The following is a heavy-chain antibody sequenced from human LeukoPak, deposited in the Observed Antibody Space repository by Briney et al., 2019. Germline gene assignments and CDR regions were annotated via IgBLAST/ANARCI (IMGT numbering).Heavy chain of an antibody. CDR2: IIPIFGTA. CDR3: ARDRSRYYYDSSGYYDAFDI. Sequence: ASVKVSCRASGGTFSSYAISWVRQAPGQGLEWMGGIIPIFGTANYAQKFQGRVTITTDESTSTAYMELSSLRSEDTAVYYCARDRSRYYYDSSGYYDAFDIWGQGTMVTVSS. J-gene: IGHJ3*02. V-gene: IGHV1-69*05. CDR1: GGTFSSYA. D-gene: IGHD3-22*01.